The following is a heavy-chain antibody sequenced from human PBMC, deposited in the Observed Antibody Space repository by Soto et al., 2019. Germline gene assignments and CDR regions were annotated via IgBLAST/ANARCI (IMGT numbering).Heavy chain of an antibody. V-gene: IGHV1-3*01. CDR2: INAGNGNT. CDR1: GYTFTSYA. Sequence: ASVKVSCKASGYTFTSYAMHWVRQAPGQRLEWMGWINAGNGNTKYSQKFQGRVTITRDTSASTAYMELSSLRSEDTAVYYCARDRSPDTGYSSGWENWGQGTLVIVSS. CDR3: ARDRSPDTGYSSGWEN. J-gene: IGHJ4*02. D-gene: IGHD6-19*01.